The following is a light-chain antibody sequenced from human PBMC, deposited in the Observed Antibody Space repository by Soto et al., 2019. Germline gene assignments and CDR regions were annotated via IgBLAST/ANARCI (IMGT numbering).Light chain of an antibody. Sequence: QSVLTQPRSVSGSPGQSVTISCTGTSSDVGGYDYVSWYQQHPGRAPKLMIYDFRKRPSGVPDRFSGSRSGNAASLTISGLQAEDEADYYCSSFAGSDTLVVFGGGTKLTVL. J-gene: IGLJ2*01. CDR1: SSDVGGYDY. CDR2: DFR. V-gene: IGLV2-11*01. CDR3: SSFAGSDTLVV.